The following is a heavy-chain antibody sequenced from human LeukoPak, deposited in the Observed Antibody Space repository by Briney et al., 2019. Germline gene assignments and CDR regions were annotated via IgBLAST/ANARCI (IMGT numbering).Heavy chain of an antibody. CDR1: GFTFSSYG. J-gene: IGHJ4*01. CDR3: ARTYRYSGWKSFDY. Sequence: GRSLRLSCAASGFTFSSYGMHWVRQAPGKGLEWVAVIWYDGSDKYYVDSVKGRFTISRDNSKNTLYLQMNSLRTEDTAMYYCARTYRYSGWKSFDYWGQEPWSPSPQ. V-gene: IGHV3-33*01. CDR2: IWYDGSDK. D-gene: IGHD5-12*01.